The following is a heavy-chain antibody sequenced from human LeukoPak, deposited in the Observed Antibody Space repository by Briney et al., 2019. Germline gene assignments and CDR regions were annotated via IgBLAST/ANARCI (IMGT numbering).Heavy chain of an antibody. CDR1: GFTFRSYE. CDR2: ISSSSSTI. J-gene: IGHJ4*02. V-gene: IGHV3-48*03. Sequence: PGGSLRLSCAASGFTFRSYEMNWVRQAPGKGLEWVAYISSSSSTIYYADSVGGRFTISRDNAKDSLYLQMNSLRAEDTAVYYCASLLAYYTSGVHWGQGTLVTVSS. D-gene: IGHD3-3*01. CDR3: ASLLAYYTSGVH.